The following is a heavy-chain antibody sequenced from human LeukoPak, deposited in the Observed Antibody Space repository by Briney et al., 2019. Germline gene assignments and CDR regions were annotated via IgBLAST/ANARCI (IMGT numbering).Heavy chain of an antibody. CDR1: GGSISSSSYY. Sequence: SETLSLTCTVSGGSISSSSYYWGLIRQPPGKGLEWIGSIYYSGGTYYNPSLKSRVTISVDTSKNQFSLKLSSVTAADTAVYYCARGSGVYGYDYWGQGTLVTVSS. V-gene: IGHV4-39*07. D-gene: IGHD5-18*01. CDR2: IYYSGGT. J-gene: IGHJ4*02. CDR3: ARGSGVYGYDY.